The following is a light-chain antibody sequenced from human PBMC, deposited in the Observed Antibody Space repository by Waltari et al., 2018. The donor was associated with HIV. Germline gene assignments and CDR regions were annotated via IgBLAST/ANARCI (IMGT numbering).Light chain of an antibody. CDR1: QPISNW. CDR2: RAS. J-gene: IGKJ5*01. V-gene: IGKV1-5*03. CDR3: QRYHTDPP. Sequence: DTHMTQSPSTLPALVGHRVFIPCRANQPISNWSAWYRQKPGKDPKLLIHRASILESGVSSRFSGSGSGTEFTLIIDTLQVDDFATYCCQRYHTDPPFGQGTRLEFK.